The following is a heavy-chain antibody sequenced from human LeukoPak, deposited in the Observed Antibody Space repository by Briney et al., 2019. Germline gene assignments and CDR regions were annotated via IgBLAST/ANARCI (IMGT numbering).Heavy chain of an antibody. D-gene: IGHD2-15*01. Sequence: SETLSLTRTVSGYSISSGYYWGWIRQPPGKGLEWIGSIYHSGSTYYNPSLKSRVTISADTSRNQFSLKLTSVTAADTAVYYCARDREDIKLEDGYFDYWGQGTLVTVSS. CDR2: IYHSGST. V-gene: IGHV4-38-2*02. J-gene: IGHJ4*02. CDR1: GYSISSGYY. CDR3: ARDREDIKLEDGYFDY.